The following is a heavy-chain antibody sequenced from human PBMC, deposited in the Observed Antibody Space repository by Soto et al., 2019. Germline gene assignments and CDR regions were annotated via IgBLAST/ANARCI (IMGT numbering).Heavy chain of an antibody. CDR3: ARRTSSWSFDY. Sequence: EVQLLESGGGLVQPGGSLRLSCAASGFTFSSYAMSWVRQAPGKGLEWVSAISGRGGSTYYADSVKGRFTFSRDNSKNTLSLQMNSLRAEDTAVYYCARRTSSWSFDYWGQGTLVTVSS. CDR1: GFTFSSYA. D-gene: IGHD6-13*01. CDR2: ISGRGGST. V-gene: IGHV3-23*01. J-gene: IGHJ4*02.